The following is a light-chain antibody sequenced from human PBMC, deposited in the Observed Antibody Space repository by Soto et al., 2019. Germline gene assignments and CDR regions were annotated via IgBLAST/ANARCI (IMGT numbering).Light chain of an antibody. CDR1: SGDVGAYNF. Sequence: QSVLTQPASVSGSPGQSITISCAGTSGDVGAYNFVSWYQQHPGKAPKLMLYDVSKRPSGVSERFSASKSGNTASLTISGLQAEDEADYYCSSYTNSRTLYVFGTGTKVTVL. CDR2: DVS. J-gene: IGLJ1*01. V-gene: IGLV2-14*01. CDR3: SSYTNSRTLYV.